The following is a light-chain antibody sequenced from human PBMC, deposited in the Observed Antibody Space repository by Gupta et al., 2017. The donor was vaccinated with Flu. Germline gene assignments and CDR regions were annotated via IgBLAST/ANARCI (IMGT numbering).Light chain of an antibody. V-gene: IGKV3-20*01. CDR1: QSVSSSY. CDR2: GAS. CDR3: QQYGSSPYT. Sequence: ERATLSCRASQSVSSSYLAWYQQKPGQAPRLLIYGASSRATGIPDRFSGSGSGTDFTLTISRLEPEDFAVYYCQQYGSSPYTFGQGTKLKIK. J-gene: IGKJ2*01.